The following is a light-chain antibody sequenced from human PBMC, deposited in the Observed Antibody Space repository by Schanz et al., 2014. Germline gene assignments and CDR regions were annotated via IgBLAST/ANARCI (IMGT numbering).Light chain of an antibody. V-gene: IGLV2-14*01. CDR2: DVS. Sequence: QSALTQPASVSGSPGQSITISCTGTSSDVGGYNYVSWYQQYPGKAPKLMIYDVSNRPSGVSTRFSGSKSGNTASLTISGLQAEDEADYSCCSYAGSSSWVFGGGTKLTVL. J-gene: IGLJ3*02. CDR1: SSDVGGYNY. CDR3: CSYAGSSSWV.